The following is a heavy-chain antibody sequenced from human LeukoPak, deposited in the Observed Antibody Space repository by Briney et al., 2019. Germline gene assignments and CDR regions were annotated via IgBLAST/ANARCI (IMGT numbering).Heavy chain of an antibody. CDR1: GGSVSSTEFS. J-gene: IGHJ4*02. CDR3: ARLSKGRYFDYIFDY. D-gene: IGHD3-9*01. V-gene: IGHV4-39*01. Sequence: SETLSLTCTVSGGSVSSTEFSWGWIRQPPGKGLQWVGNLYYSGSTSYHPSLNSRVTMSVDTSKNQFSLKMASVTAADTAVYYCARLSKGRYFDYIFDYWGQGSLVTVSS. CDR2: LYYSGST.